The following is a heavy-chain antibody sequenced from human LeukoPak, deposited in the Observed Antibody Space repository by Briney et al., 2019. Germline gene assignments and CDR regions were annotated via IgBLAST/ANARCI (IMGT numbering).Heavy chain of an antibody. J-gene: IGHJ4*02. V-gene: IGHV3-7*03. Sequence: GGSLRLSCAASGFTFDNYWMHWVRQAPGTGLEWVANIKQDGSDRNYVTSVRGRFTISRDNAESSLYLQMNSLRVEDTAVHYCVRNLAVAGTCFDSWGQGTLVTVSS. CDR3: VRNLAVAGTCFDS. CDR2: IKQDGSDR. D-gene: IGHD6-19*01. CDR1: GFTFDNYW.